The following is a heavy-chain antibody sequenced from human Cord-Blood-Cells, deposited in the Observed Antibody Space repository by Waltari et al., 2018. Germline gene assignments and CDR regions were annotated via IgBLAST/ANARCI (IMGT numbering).Heavy chain of an antibody. V-gene: IGHV4-59*01. Sequence: QVQLQESGPGLVKPSETLSLTCTVSGGSISSYYWSWIRQPPGKGLEWIGYIYYSGSTNYNPSLKSRVTISVDTSKNQFSLKLSSVTAADTAVYYCARFGDHYTVTNAFDIWGQGTMVTVSS. D-gene: IGHD4-17*01. CDR2: IYYSGST. CDR3: ARFGDHYTVTNAFDI. J-gene: IGHJ3*02. CDR1: GGSISSYY.